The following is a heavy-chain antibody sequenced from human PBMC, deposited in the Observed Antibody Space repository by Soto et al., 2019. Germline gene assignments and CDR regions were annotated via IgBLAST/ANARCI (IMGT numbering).Heavy chain of an antibody. D-gene: IGHD1-7*01. J-gene: IGHJ4*02. CDR3: ARAGGTGTTIDY. CDR1: GYTFTSYA. Sequence: ASVKVSCKASGYTFTSYAMHWVRQAPGQRLEWMGWINAGNGNTKYSQKFQGRVTITRDTSASTAYMELSSLRSEDTAVYYCARAGGTGTTIDYWGQGTLVTVSS. V-gene: IGHV1-3*01. CDR2: INAGNGNT.